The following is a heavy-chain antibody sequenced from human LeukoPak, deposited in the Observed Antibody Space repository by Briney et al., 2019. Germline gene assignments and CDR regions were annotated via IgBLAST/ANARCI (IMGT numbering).Heavy chain of an antibody. CDR2: IYYSGST. CDR3: ARSARYFDWLRGDNWFDP. V-gene: IGHV4-31*03. Sequence: PSQTLSLTCTVSGGSISSCGYYWRWLRQPPRKGLEWIEYIYYSGSTYYNPSLKSRVTISVDTSKNQFSLKLSSVTAADTAVYYCARSARYFDWLRGDNWFDPGGQGTLVTVSA. D-gene: IGHD3-9*01. J-gene: IGHJ5*02. CDR1: GGSISSCGYY.